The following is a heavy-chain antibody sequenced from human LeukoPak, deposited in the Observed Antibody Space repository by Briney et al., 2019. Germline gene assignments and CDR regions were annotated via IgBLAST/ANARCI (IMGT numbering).Heavy chain of an antibody. Sequence: SETLSLTCTVSGGSISSYYWSWIRQPPGKGLEWIGYIYYSGSTNYNPSLKSRVTISVDTSKNQFSLKLSSVTAADTAVYYCARLVAVAGLLNWFDPWCEGTLVTVSS. D-gene: IGHD6-19*01. V-gene: IGHV4-59*08. CDR2: IYYSGST. CDR3: ARLVAVAGLLNWFDP. J-gene: IGHJ5*02. CDR1: GGSISSYY.